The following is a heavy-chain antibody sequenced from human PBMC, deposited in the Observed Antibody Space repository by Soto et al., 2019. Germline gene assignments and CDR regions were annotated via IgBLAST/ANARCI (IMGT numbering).Heavy chain of an antibody. CDR1: GLSFSSYA. J-gene: IGHJ4*02. V-gene: IGHV3-23*01. Sequence: PGGSLRLSCAASGLSFSSYAMSWVRQAPGKGLEWVSAISGSGGSTYYADSVKGRFTISRDNSKNTLYLQMNSLRAEDTAVYYCANEMVRLRLGELSLDYWGQGTLVTVSS. D-gene: IGHD3-16*02. CDR3: ANEMVRLRLGELSLDY. CDR2: ISGSGGST.